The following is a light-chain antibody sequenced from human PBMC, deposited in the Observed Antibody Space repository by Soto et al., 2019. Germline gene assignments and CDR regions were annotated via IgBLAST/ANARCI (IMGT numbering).Light chain of an antibody. CDR3: QQNYSATWT. J-gene: IGKJ1*01. CDR2: AAS. V-gene: IGKV1-39*01. CDR1: QDISTY. Sequence: DIQMTQSPSSLSASVGDRLTITCRASQDISTYLNWYQQKPGKAPKLLIYAASTLQSGVPSRFSGSGSETDFTLTISSLQPEDFATYSCQQNYSATWTFGQGTKV.